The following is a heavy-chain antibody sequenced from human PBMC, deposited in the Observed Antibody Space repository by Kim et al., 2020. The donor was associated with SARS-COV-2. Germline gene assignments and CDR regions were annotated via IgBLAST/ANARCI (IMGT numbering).Heavy chain of an antibody. CDR3: ARQRERSGYYYGMDV. J-gene: IGHJ6*02. CDR1: GYSFTSYW. D-gene: IGHD1-1*01. Sequence: GESLKISCKGSGYSFTSYWIGWVRQMPGKGLEWMGIIYPGDSDTRYSPSFQGQVTISADKSISTAYLQWSSLKASDTAMYYCARQRERSGYYYGMDVWGQGTTVTVSS. V-gene: IGHV5-51*01. CDR2: IYPGDSDT.